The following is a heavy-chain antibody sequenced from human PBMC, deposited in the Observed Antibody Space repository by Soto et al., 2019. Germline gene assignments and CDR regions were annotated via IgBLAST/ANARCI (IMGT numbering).Heavy chain of an antibody. CDR2: ISYDGGNK. CDR3: AKDRSFYHPRPLYYGMDV. Sequence: QVQLVESGGGVVQPGRSLRLSCAASGFTFSSYGIHWVRQAPGKGLEWVAVISYDGGNKYYADSVKGRVTISRDNSKNTLYLQMNSLRGEDTAVYYCAKDRSFYHPRPLYYGMDVWGQGTTVTVSS. D-gene: IGHD2-2*01. CDR1: GFTFSSYG. V-gene: IGHV3-30*18. J-gene: IGHJ6*02.